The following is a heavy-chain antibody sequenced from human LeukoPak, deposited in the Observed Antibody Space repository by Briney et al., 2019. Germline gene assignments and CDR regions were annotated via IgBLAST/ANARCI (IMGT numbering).Heavy chain of an antibody. CDR3: ARGRGSGNSYPPFDY. J-gene: IGHJ4*02. CDR1: GASITSYY. Sequence: SETLSLTCTVSGASITSYYWSWIRQPPGKGLEWIGFFSYSGSANYNPSLKSRVTISVDTSKNQFSLQLSSVTAADTAVYYCARGRGSGNSYPPFDYWGQGTLVTVSS. D-gene: IGHD3-10*01. V-gene: IGHV4-59*01. CDR2: FSYSGSA.